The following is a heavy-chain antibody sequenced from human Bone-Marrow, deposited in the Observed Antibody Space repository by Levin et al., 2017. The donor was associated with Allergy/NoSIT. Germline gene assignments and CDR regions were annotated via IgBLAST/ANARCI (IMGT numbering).Heavy chain of an antibody. CDR1: GGTFSSYA. CDR3: ARAANKLSHYGPDYYYYGMDV. D-gene: IGHD4-17*01. J-gene: IGHJ6*02. Sequence: ASVKVSCKASGGTFSSYAISWVRQAPGQGLEWMGGIIPIFGTANYAQKFQGRVTITADESTSTAYMELSSLRSEDTAVYYCARAANKLSHYGPDYYYYGMDVWGQGTTVTVSS. CDR2: IIPIFGTA. V-gene: IGHV1-69*13.